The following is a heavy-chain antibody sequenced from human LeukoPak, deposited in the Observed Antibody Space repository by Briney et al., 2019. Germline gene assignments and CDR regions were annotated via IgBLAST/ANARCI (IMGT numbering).Heavy chain of an antibody. J-gene: IGHJ4*02. Sequence: PGGSLRLSCAASGFTFSSYVMHWVRQAPGKGLEWVANIKQDGSEKYYVDSVKGRFTISRDNAKNSLYLQMNSLRAEDTAVYYCARRGYYYDSSGYYLGGFDYWGQGTLVTVSS. CDR1: GFTFSSYV. D-gene: IGHD3-22*01. CDR2: IKQDGSEK. V-gene: IGHV3-7*01. CDR3: ARRGYYYDSSGYYLGGFDY.